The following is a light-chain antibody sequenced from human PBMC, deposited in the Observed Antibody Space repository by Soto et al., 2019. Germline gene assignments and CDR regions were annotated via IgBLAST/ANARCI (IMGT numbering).Light chain of an antibody. V-gene: IGKV1-9*01. CDR3: QQLNSYPPYT. CDR2: AAS. J-gene: IGKJ2*01. Sequence: DIQLTQSPSFLSASVGDRVTITCRASQGISSYLAWYQQNPGKAPKLLIYAASTLQTGVPSRFSVSGSGTEFTLTISSLQPEDFATYYCQQLNSYPPYTFGQGTKLEIK. CDR1: QGISSY.